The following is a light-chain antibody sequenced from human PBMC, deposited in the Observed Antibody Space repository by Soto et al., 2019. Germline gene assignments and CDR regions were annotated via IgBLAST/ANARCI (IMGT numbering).Light chain of an antibody. CDR2: VNSGGSH. Sequence: QSVLTQSPSASASLGASVKLTCTLSSGHSNYAIAWHQQQPEKGPRYLMKVNSGGSHIKGDGIPDRFSGSSSGAERYLFISGLQFGDEVDYFCQTWGTGRAMVGFGGAPQRTVL. J-gene: IGLJ7*01. V-gene: IGLV4-69*01. CDR3: QTWGTGRAMVG. CDR1: SGHSNYA.